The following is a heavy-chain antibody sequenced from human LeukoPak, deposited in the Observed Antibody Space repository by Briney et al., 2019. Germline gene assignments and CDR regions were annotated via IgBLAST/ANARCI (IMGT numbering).Heavy chain of an antibody. CDR2: ISGIDGTT. D-gene: IGHD7-27*01. Sequence: GGSLRLSCAASGFTFSNYAMNWVRQAPGEGLEWDSLISGIDGTTYYAHSVKGHFTISRDNSKNTVFLQPDSLRAEDTALYYCARGSLNGGLSYWGQGTLVTVS. CDR3: ARGSLNGGLSY. V-gene: IGHV3-23*01. J-gene: IGHJ4*02. CDR1: GFTFSNYA.